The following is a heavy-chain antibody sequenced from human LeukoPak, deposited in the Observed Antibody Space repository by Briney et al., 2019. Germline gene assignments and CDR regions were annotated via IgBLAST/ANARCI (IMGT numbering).Heavy chain of an antibody. CDR1: GFTFSSFG. V-gene: IGHV3-48*01. J-gene: IGHJ3*02. D-gene: IGHD2-15*01. Sequence: GGSLRLSCAASGFTFSSFGMNWVRQAPGKGLEWVSYISSSSNTIYYADSVKGRFTISRDNAKNSLYLQMNSLRAEDTAVYYCAKDIVVVVAARKGADAFDIWGQGTMVTVSS. CDR2: ISSSSNTI. CDR3: AKDIVVVVAARKGADAFDI.